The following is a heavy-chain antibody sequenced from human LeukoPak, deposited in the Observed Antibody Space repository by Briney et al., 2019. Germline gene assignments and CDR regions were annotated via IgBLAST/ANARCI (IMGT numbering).Heavy chain of an antibody. Sequence: PSETLSLTCTVSGGSISSYYWSWIRQPPGKGLEWIGYIYYSGSTNYNPSLKSRVTISVDTSKNQFSLKLSSVTAADTAVYYCASHPRNYYDSSGYYYTTWGQGTLVTVSS. CDR1: GGSISSYY. CDR2: IYYSGST. CDR3: ASHPRNYYDSSGYYYTT. V-gene: IGHV4-59*12. D-gene: IGHD3-22*01. J-gene: IGHJ5*02.